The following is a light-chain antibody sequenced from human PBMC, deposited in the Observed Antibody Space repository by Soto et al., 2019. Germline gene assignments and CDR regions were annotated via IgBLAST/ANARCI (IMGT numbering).Light chain of an antibody. CDR1: SSNIGRNT. V-gene: IGLV1-44*01. CDR3: ALWDDSMNGGL. Sequence: QSALTKPPSASGTPGQRVTLSCSGSSSNIGRNTLNWYQQVPGTAPKVVIYNNDKRPARVPDRFSGSKSGTSASLTINGLQSEDEDDYYCALWDDSMNGGLFGGGTPLTVL. J-gene: IGLJ7*01. CDR2: NND.